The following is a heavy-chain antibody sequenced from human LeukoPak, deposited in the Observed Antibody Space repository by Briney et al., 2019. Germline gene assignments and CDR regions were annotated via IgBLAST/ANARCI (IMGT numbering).Heavy chain of an antibody. Sequence: SETLSLTCTVSGGPISSSSYYWGWIRQPPGKGLEWIGSIYYSGSTYYNPSLKSRVTISVDTSKNQFSLKLSSVTAEDTAVYYCASNYGDYVENAFDIWGQGTMVTVSS. J-gene: IGHJ3*02. D-gene: IGHD4-17*01. V-gene: IGHV4-39*01. CDR3: ASNYGDYVENAFDI. CDR1: GGPISSSSYY. CDR2: IYYSGST.